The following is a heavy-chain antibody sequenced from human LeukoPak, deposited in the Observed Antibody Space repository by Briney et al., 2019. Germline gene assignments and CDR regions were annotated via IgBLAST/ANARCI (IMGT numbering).Heavy chain of an antibody. CDR2: ISGSGDNT. Sequence: GGSLRLSCAASGFTFSSYAMSCVRQAPGKGLEWVSDISGSGDNTYYADSVKGRFTISRDNSKNTLYLQMNSLRAEDTAVYYCAKDGLVYYDILTGYSSNHDAFDIWGQGTMVTVSS. CDR1: GFTFSSYA. J-gene: IGHJ3*02. V-gene: IGHV3-23*01. D-gene: IGHD3-9*01. CDR3: AKDGLVYYDILTGYSSNHDAFDI.